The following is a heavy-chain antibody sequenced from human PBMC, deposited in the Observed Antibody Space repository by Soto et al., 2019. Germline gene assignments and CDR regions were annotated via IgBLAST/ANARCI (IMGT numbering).Heavy chain of an antibody. CDR3: ARDIPELRSRGWYGYFDY. CDR1: GDSVSSNIAA. CDR2: TYYRSQWYN. Sequence: SQTLSLTCAISGDSVSSNIAAWNWIRQSPTRGLEWLGRTYYRSQWYNDYAVSVKSRITINPDTSKNQFSLQLNSVTPEDTAVYYCARDIPELRSRGWYGYFDYLGQGTLVTVSS. J-gene: IGHJ4*01. V-gene: IGHV6-1*01. D-gene: IGHD6-19*01.